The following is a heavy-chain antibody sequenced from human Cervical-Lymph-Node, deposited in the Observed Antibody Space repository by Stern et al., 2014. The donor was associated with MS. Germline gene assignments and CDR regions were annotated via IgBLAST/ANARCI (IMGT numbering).Heavy chain of an antibody. Sequence: QVQLQESGPGLVKPSQTLSLTCTVSGASISSGSYYWSWIRQPAGKGLEWVRRIYTSGSTSYSPSLKSRVTISIDAPKKQVSLKLPAVTAADTAMYYCARDTGGTNDYWGQGTLVTVSS. CDR3: ARDTGGTNDY. CDR2: IYTSGST. J-gene: IGHJ4*02. D-gene: IGHD1-1*01. V-gene: IGHV4-61*02. CDR1: GASISSGSYY.